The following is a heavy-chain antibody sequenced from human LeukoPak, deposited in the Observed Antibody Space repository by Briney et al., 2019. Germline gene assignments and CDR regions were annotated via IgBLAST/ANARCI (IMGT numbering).Heavy chain of an antibody. V-gene: IGHV4-34*01. Sequence: SSETLSLTCAVSGGTFSAYFWSWVRQAPGKGPEWIGEINYVGSTNYNPSLKDRVSISSDASKNQSYLELTSVTAADTAVYYCASFYDVYAFDFWGLGTMVTVSS. D-gene: IGHD3-16*01. J-gene: IGHJ3*01. CDR1: GGTFSAYF. CDR3: ASFYDVYAFDF. CDR2: INYVGST.